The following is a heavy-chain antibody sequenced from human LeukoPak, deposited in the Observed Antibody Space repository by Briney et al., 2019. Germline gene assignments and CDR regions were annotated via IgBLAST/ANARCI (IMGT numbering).Heavy chain of an antibody. Sequence: ASVTVSCTASGSTFTGYYMHWVRQAPGQGLEWMGWINPNSGGTNYAQKFQGRVTMTRDTSISTAYMGLSRLRSDDTAVYYCAREGTGSIDYWGQGTLVTVSS. CDR2: INPNSGGT. J-gene: IGHJ4*02. V-gene: IGHV1-2*02. D-gene: IGHD1-26*01. CDR3: AREGTGSIDY. CDR1: GSTFTGYY.